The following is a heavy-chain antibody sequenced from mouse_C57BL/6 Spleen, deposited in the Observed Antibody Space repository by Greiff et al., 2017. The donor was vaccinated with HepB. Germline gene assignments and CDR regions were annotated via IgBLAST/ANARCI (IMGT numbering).Heavy chain of an antibody. CDR3: TRDLGDGYPDY. D-gene: IGHD2-3*01. CDR2: ISSGGDYI. Sequence: EVHLVESGEGLVKPGGSLKLSCAASGFTFSSYAMSWVRQTPEKRLEWVAYISSGGDYIYYADTVKGRFTISRDNARNTLYLQMSSLKSEDTAMYYCTRDLGDGYPDYWGQGTTLTVSS. J-gene: IGHJ2*01. CDR1: GFTFSSYA. V-gene: IGHV5-9-1*02.